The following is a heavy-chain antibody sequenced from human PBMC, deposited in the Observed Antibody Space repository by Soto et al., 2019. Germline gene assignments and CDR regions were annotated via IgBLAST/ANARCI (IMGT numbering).Heavy chain of an antibody. J-gene: IGHJ4*02. Sequence: SETLSLTCTVSGGSISSGDYYWSWIRQPPGKGLEWIGYIYYSGSTYYNPSLKSRVTISVDTSKNQFSLKLSSVTAADTAVYYCARSRRGYGSGSYIDYWGQGTLVTVSS. CDR2: IYYSGST. CDR1: GGSISSGDYY. V-gene: IGHV4-30-4*01. D-gene: IGHD3-10*01. CDR3: ARSRRGYGSGSYIDY.